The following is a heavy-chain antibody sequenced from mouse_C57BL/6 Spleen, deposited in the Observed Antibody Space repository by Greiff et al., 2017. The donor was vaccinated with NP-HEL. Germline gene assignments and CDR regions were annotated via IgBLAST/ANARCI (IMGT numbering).Heavy chain of an antibody. CDR3: ARGITTVVKDY. CDR1: GYTFTSYT. Sequence: QVQLKQSGAELARPGASVKMSCKASGYTFTSYTMHWVKQRPGQGLEWIGYINPSSGYTKYNQKFKDKATLTADKSSSTAYMQLSSLTSEDSAVYYCARGITTVVKDYWGQGTTLTVSS. CDR2: INPSSGYT. J-gene: IGHJ2*01. V-gene: IGHV1-4*01. D-gene: IGHD1-1*01.